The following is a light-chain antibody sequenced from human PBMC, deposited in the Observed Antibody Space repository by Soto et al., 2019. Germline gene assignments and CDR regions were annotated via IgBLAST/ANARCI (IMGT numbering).Light chain of an antibody. CDR1: LTMNNN. V-gene: IGKV3-15*01. CDR2: GAS. CDR3: QQYNERPPWT. J-gene: IGKJ1*01. Sequence: EIVMTQSPATLYVSPVESFTLSFSASLTMNNNIAWYQHKPGQASRLLIFGASSRATGVPGRFSGSGFGTEFTLSISSLQSEDFAVYYCQQYNERPPWTFGQGAKVDIK.